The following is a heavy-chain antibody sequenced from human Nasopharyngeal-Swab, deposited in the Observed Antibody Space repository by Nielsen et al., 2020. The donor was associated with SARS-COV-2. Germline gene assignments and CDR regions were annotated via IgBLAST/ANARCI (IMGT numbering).Heavy chain of an antibody. J-gene: IGHJ4*02. CDR1: GFTFSSYS. CDR2: ISSSSSTV. CDR3: ARDQYSYGAYQIDY. V-gene: IGHV3-48*01. D-gene: IGHD5-18*01. Sequence: GESLKISCAASGFTFSSYSMYWVRQAPGKGLEWVSYISSSSSTVYYADSVKGRFTISRDNAKNSLYLQMNSLRAEDTAVYYCARDQYSYGAYQIDYWGQGTLVTVSS.